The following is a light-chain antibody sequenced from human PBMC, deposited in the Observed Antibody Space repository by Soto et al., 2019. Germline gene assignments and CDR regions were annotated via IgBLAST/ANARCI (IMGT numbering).Light chain of an antibody. CDR1: SSDVGGYDY. V-gene: IGLV2-14*01. CDR2: EVS. J-gene: IGLJ3*02. CDR3: SSYTSSNTLV. Sequence: SVLTQPASVSGSPGQSITISCTGTSSDVGGYDYVSWYQQHPGKAPKLMIYEVSNRPSGVSNRFSGSKSANTASLTISGLQAEDEADYYCSSYTSSNTLVFGGGTKVTVL.